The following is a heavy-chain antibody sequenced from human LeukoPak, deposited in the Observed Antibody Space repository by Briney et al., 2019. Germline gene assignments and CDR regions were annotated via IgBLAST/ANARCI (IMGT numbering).Heavy chain of an antibody. Sequence: GGSLRLSCAASGFTFSSYGMHWVRQAPGKGLEWVAVIWYDGSNKYYADSVKGRFTISRDNSKNTLYLQMNSLRAEDTAVYYCARDLWYYYDSSGSNWGQGTLVTVSS. CDR3: ARDLWYYYDSSGSN. CDR1: GFTFSSYG. CDR2: IWYDGSNK. J-gene: IGHJ4*02. V-gene: IGHV3-33*01. D-gene: IGHD3-22*01.